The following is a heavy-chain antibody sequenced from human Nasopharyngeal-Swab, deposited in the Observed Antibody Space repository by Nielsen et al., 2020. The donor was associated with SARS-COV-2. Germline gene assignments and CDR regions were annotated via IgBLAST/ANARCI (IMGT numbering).Heavy chain of an antibody. CDR1: GFSFSTNS. CDR3: ARARFYYDSSALDF. CDR2: ISSAGSDL. V-gene: IGHV3-21*01. Sequence: GESLKISCAASGFSFSTNSMTWVHQAPGKGLEWVSSISSAGSDLNYADSVKGRFTISRDNAENSLFLQMSSLRAEDTAVYYCARARFYYDSSALDFWGQGTLVTVSS. J-gene: IGHJ4*02. D-gene: IGHD3-22*01.